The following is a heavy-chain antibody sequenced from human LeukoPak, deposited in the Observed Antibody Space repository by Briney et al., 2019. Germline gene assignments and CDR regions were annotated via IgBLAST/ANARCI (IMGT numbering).Heavy chain of an antibody. CDR1: GFTFSSYA. D-gene: IGHD6-19*01. V-gene: IGHV3-23*01. CDR3: AKDKQWQDQYYFDY. Sequence: GGSLRLSCAASGFTFSSYAMSWFRQAPGRGLEWVSVISGSGDSTYYADSVKGRFTISRDNSKNTLYLQMNSLRAEDTAVYYCAKDKQWQDQYYFDYWGQGTLVTVSS. J-gene: IGHJ4*02. CDR2: ISGSGDST.